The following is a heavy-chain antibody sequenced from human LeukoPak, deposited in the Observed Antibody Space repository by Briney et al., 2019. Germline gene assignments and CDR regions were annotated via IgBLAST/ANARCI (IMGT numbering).Heavy chain of an antibody. CDR1: GFSFSTYS. V-gene: IGHV3-7*03. D-gene: IGHD3-16*01. J-gene: IGHJ6*02. CDR3: ARGGGLDV. CDR2: INHNGNVN. Sequence: GGSLRLSCEPSGFSFSTYSMNWVRQAPGKGLEWVASINHNGNVNYYVDSVKGRFTISRDNAKNSLYLQMSNLRAEDTAVYFCARGGGLDVWGQGATVTVSS.